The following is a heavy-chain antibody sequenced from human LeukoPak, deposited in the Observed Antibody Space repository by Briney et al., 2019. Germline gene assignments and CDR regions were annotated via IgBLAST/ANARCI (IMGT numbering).Heavy chain of an antibody. CDR3: ARGKRGSSCYNWFDP. D-gene: IGHD6-13*01. CDR1: GGSFSGYY. J-gene: IGHJ5*02. V-gene: IGHV4-34*01. Sequence: SETLSLTCAVYGGSFSGYYWSWIRQPPGKGLEWIGEINHSGSTNYNPSLKSRVTISVDTSKNQFSLKLSSVTAADTAVYYCARGKRGSSCYNWFDPWGQGTLVTVSS. CDR2: INHSGST.